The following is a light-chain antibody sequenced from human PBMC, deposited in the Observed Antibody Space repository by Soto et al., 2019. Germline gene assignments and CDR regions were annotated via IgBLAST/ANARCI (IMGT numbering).Light chain of an antibody. J-gene: IGKJ1*01. V-gene: IGKV3-20*01. CDR1: QSVSSSY. CDR3: KQYGSS. CDR2: GAS. Sequence: EIVLTQSPGTLSLSPGERATLSCRASQSVSSSYLAWYQQKPGQAPRLLIYGASSRATGIPDRFSGSGSGIDFTITISRLEPEDFAVYYCKQYGSSFGQGTKVDIK.